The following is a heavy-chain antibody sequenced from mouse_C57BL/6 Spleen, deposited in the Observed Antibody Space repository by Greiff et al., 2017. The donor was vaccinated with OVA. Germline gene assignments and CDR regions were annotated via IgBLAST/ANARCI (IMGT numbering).Heavy chain of an antibody. CDR1: GYAFSSYW. D-gene: IGHD1-1*01. J-gene: IGHJ2*01. V-gene: IGHV1-80*01. Sequence: VQLQQSGAELVKPGASVKISCKASGYAFSSYWMNWVKQRPGKGLEWIGQIYPGDGDTNYNGKFKGKATLTADKSSSTAYMQLSSLTSEDSAVYFCAKDYGSSYRGYFDYWGQGTTLTVSS. CDR2: IYPGDGDT. CDR3: AKDYGSSYRGYFDY.